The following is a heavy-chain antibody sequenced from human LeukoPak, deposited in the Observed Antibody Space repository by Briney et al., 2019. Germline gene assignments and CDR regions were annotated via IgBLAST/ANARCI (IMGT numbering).Heavy chain of an antibody. CDR2: IIPIFGTA. D-gene: IGHD3-22*01. V-gene: IGHV1-69*05. CDR1: GGTFSSYA. CDR3: ATRHYDSSGYGWFDP. Sequence: SVKVSCKASGGTFSSYAISWVRQAPGQGLEWMGGIIPIFGTANYAQKFQGRVTITTDESTSTAYMELSSLRSEDTAVYYCATRHYDSSGYGWFDPWGQGTLVTVSS. J-gene: IGHJ5*02.